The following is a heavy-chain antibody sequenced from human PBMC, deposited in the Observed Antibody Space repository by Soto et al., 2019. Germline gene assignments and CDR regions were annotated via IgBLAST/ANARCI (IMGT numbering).Heavy chain of an antibody. CDR3: ARIPVVPAAITHNWFDP. CDR2: IDPSDSYT. J-gene: IGHJ5*02. V-gene: IGHV5-10-1*01. CDR1: GYSFTSYG. Sequence: VESLTSSCKVSGYSFTSYGIIWVLQMPGKGLEWMGRIDPSDSYTNYSPSFQGHVTISADKPISTAYLQWSSLKASDTAMYYCARIPVVPAAITHNWFDPWGQGTMVTVSS. D-gene: IGHD2-2*01.